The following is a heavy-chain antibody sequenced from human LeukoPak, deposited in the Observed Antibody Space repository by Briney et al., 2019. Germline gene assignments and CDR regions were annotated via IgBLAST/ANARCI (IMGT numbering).Heavy chain of an antibody. D-gene: IGHD4-17*01. V-gene: IGHV5-51*01. Sequence: GESLKISCQDSGYSFTNYWIGWVRQMPGKGLEWMGIIHSADSNTKYSPSFQGQVTISADKSISTAYLQWSGLKASDTAMYYCAGARHGDYRWDYWGQGTLVTVSS. CDR3: AGARHGDYRWDY. CDR2: IHSADSNT. J-gene: IGHJ4*02. CDR1: GYSFTNYW.